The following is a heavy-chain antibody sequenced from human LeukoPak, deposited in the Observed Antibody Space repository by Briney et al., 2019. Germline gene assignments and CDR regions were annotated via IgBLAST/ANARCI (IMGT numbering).Heavy chain of an antibody. Sequence: GGSLRLSCAASGFTFSSYSMNWVRQAPGKGLEWVSSISSSSSYIYYADSVKGRFTISRDNAKNSLYLQMSSLRADDTAMYYCARDPNHGAIDYWGQGTLVTVSS. J-gene: IGHJ4*02. CDR2: ISSSSSYI. D-gene: IGHD3-10*01. CDR3: ARDPNHGAIDY. V-gene: IGHV3-21*01. CDR1: GFTFSSYS.